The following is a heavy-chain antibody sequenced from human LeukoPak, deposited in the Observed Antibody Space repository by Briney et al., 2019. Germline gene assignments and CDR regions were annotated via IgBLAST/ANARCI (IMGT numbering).Heavy chain of an antibody. V-gene: IGHV3-7*01. D-gene: IGHD3-3*01. CDR2: IKQDGSEK. CDR1: GFTFSSYW. J-gene: IGHJ4*02. CDR3: ARESGKLSIFDH. Sequence: PGGSLRFSCAASGFTFSSYWMSWVRQAPGKGLEWVANIKQDGSEKYYVDSVKGRFTISRDNAKNSLYLQMNSLRAEDAAVYYCARESGKLSIFDHWGQGTLVTVSS.